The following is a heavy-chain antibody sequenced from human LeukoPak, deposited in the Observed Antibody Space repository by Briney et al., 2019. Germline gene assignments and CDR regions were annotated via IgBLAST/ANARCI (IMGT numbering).Heavy chain of an antibody. J-gene: IGHJ4*02. CDR1: GFTFSSYA. Sequence: GGSLGLSCAASGFTFSSYAMSWVRQAPGKGLEWVSAISGSGGSTYYADSVKGRFTISRDNSKNTLYLQMNSLRAEDTAVYYCATPTTVTTYNFDYWGQGTLVTVSS. V-gene: IGHV3-23*01. D-gene: IGHD4-17*01. CDR2: ISGSGGST. CDR3: ATPTTVTTYNFDY.